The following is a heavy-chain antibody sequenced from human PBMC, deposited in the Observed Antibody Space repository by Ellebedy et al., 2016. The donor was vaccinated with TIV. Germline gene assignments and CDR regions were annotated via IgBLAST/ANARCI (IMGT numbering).Heavy chain of an antibody. V-gene: IGHV3-74*01. CDR3: VKVGQLLSVDGMDV. CDR1: GFTFSSYW. J-gene: IGHJ6*02. D-gene: IGHD2-2*01. Sequence: HTGGSLRLSXAASGFTFSSYWMHWVRQAPGKGLVWVSRINSDGSSTSYADSVKGRFTISRDNSKNTLYLQMSSLRAEDTAVYYCVKVGQLLSVDGMDVWGQGTTVTVSS. CDR2: INSDGSST.